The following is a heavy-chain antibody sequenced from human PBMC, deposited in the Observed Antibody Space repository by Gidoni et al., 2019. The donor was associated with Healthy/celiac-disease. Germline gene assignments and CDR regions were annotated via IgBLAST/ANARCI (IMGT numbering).Heavy chain of an antibody. CDR1: GFTFSNYA. D-gene: IGHD2-21*01. J-gene: IGHJ4*02. V-gene: IGHV3-23*01. CDR2: MSGSGGST. Sequence: EVQLLESGGGLVQPGGSLSLSCAASGFTFSNYAMSWVRQAPGKGREWVSDMSGSGGSTNYADSVKGRFTISRDNSKNTLYLQMNSLRAEDTAVYYCAKVSISFDYWGQGILVTVSS. CDR3: AKVSISFDY.